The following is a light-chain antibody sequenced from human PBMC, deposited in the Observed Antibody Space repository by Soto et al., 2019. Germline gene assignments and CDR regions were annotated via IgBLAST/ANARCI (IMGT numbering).Light chain of an antibody. Sequence: EVVLTQSPATLSLSPGERATLSCRARQSVSRHLAWYQQKPGQAPRLLILDASDRATGIPARFSGSGSGTNFTLTLSSLEPEDFAVYYCQQRSNWPPLTFGGGNKVEIK. CDR2: DAS. CDR3: QQRSNWPPLT. V-gene: IGKV3-11*01. CDR1: QSVSRH. J-gene: IGKJ4*01.